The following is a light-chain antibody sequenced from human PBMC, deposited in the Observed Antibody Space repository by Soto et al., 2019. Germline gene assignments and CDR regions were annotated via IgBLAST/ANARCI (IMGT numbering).Light chain of an antibody. J-gene: IGLJ1*01. V-gene: IGLV2-14*01. CDR3: SSYTSSSTPYV. CDR2: DVT. CDR1: SSDVGGYNY. Sequence: QSALTQPASVSGSPGQSITISCTGTSSDVGGYNYVSWYQQHPVNAPKLMIYDVTNRPSGVSDRFSGSKSGNTASLTISGLQDEDEADYYCSSYTSSSTPYVFGTGTKLTVL.